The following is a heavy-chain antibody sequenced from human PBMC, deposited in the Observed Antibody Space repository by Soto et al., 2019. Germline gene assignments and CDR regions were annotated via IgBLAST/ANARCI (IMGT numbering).Heavy chain of an antibody. Sequence: GSLRLSCAASGFTFSSYAMNWVRQAPGKGLEWVSYISRSDSDIYYADSVKGRFTISRDNAKNSLFLQMNSLRAEDTAVYYCATVGYCSSTSCQTRYYYYGMDVWGQGTTVTVSS. CDR1: GFTFSSYA. J-gene: IGHJ6*02. D-gene: IGHD2-2*03. V-gene: IGHV3-21*05. CDR2: ISRSDSDI. CDR3: ATVGYCSSTSCQTRYYYYGMDV.